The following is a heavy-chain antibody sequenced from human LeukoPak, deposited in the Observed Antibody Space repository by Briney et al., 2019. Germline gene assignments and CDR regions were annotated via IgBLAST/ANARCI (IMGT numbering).Heavy chain of an antibody. CDR2: ISSGSITI. D-gene: IGHD3-22*01. Sequence: GGSLRLSCAASGFTFSSYSMNWVGQAPGKGLEWVSYISSGSITIYYADSVKGRFTISRDNAKNSLYLQMNSLRDEDTAVYYCARDSHFQTSSGYSFDYWGQGTLVTVSS. J-gene: IGHJ4*02. V-gene: IGHV3-48*02. CDR1: GFTFSSYS. CDR3: ARDSHFQTSSGYSFDY.